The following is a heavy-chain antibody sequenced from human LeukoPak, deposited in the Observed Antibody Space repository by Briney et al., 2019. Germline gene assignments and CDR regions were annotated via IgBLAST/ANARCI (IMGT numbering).Heavy chain of an antibody. CDR2: ISSSSSYI. CDR1: GFTFSSYW. V-gene: IGHV3-21*01. J-gene: IGHJ4*02. Sequence: GGSLRLSCAASGFTFSSYWMNWVRQAPGKGLEWVSSISSSSSYIYYADSVKGRFTISRDNAKNSLYLQMNSLRAEDTAVYYCARDVDTATAFDYWGQGTLVTVSS. CDR3: ARDVDTATAFDY. D-gene: IGHD5-18*01.